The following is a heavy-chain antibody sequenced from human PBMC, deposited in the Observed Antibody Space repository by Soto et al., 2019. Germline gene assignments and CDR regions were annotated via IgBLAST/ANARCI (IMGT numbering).Heavy chain of an antibody. J-gene: IGHJ4*02. CDR2: VNPILSLS. CDR1: GDTFSFYS. CDR3: ATCYGSGYRAXDY. D-gene: IGHD3-10*01. Sequence: ASVKVSCKASGDTFSFYSINWVRQAPGLGLEWMGRVNPILSLSNYAQRFQGRVTMTADKSTSTAYMVISSLRSEDTAMYYCATCYGSGYRAXDYWGQGAQVTVSS. V-gene: IGHV1-69*10.